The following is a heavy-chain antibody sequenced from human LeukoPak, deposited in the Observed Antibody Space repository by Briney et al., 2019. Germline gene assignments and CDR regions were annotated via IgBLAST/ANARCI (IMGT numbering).Heavy chain of an antibody. CDR2: ISAYNGNT. D-gene: IGHD6-19*01. J-gene: IGHJ3*02. CDR3: ARLHSSGWPLDAFDI. Sequence: ASVKVSCKASGYTFTNYAISWVRQAPGQGLEWMGWISAYNGNTKYAQKYQGRVTMTTDTSTSTAYMELRGLTSDDTAVYYCARLHSSGWPLDAFDIWGPGTMVTVSS. V-gene: IGHV1-18*01. CDR1: GYTFTNYA.